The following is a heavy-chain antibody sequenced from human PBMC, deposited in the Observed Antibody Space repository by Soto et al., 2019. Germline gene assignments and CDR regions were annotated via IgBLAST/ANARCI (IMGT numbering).Heavy chain of an antibody. D-gene: IGHD2-8*01. J-gene: IGHJ5*02. CDR3: ARCPPSYCTSGRFDP. CDR2: VYSSGST. Sequence: PSETLSLTCTVSGGSIRNYYWSWIRQPPGKGLEWIGYVYSSGSTHYNPSLQSRVTISADTSKNQVSLKVNSVTAADTAMYYCARCPPSYCTSGRFDPWGQGTLVTVSS. V-gene: IGHV4-59*01. CDR1: GGSIRNYY.